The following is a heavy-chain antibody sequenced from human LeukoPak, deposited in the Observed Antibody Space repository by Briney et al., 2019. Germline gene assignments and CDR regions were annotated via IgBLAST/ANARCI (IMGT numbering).Heavy chain of an antibody. Sequence: GGSLRLTCAASGFTVSTNYMSWVRQAPGRGLEWVSLIYSGGSTYYADSVKGRFTISRDNSKNTLYLQMNSLRAEDTALYYCARGGIGYYDSSGYDEYFQHWGQGTLVTVSS. CDR2: IYSGGST. CDR3: ARGGIGYYDSSGYDEYFQH. CDR1: GFTVSTNY. D-gene: IGHD3-22*01. J-gene: IGHJ1*01. V-gene: IGHV3-66*01.